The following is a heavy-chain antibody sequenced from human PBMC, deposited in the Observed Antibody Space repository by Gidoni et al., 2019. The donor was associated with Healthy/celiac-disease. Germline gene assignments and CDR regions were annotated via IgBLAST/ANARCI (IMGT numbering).Heavy chain of an antibody. D-gene: IGHD3-22*01. CDR3: ARKMGSITYYYDSSGYYYFDY. V-gene: IGHV1-3*01. Sequence: QVQLVQSGAEVKKPGASVKVSCKASGYTFTSYAMHWVRQAPGQRLEWMGWINAGNGNTKYSQKFQGRVTITRDTSASTAYMELSSLRSEDTAVYYCARKMGSITYYYDSSGYYYFDYWGQGTLVTVSS. J-gene: IGHJ4*02. CDR2: INAGNGNT. CDR1: GYTFTSYA.